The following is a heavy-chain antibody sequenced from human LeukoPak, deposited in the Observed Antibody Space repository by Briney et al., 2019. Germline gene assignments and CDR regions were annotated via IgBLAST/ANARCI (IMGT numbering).Heavy chain of an antibody. CDR3: ARQSFTGYYFDY. J-gene: IGHJ4*02. V-gene: IGHV3-48*01. CDR1: GFTFSSYS. D-gene: IGHD3-10*01. CDR2: ISSSSSTI. Sequence: GGSLRLSCAASGFTFSSYSMMWVRQAPGKGLEWVSYISSSSSTIYYADSVKGRFTISRDNSKNTLFLHMNSLRAEDTAVYYCARQSFTGYYFDYWGQGTLVTVSS.